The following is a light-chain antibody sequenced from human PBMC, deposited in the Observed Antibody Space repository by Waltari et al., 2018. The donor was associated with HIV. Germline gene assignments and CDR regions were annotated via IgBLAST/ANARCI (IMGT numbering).Light chain of an antibody. CDR3: QAWDGNTAV. CDR1: RLVGEY. CDR2: QNT. J-gene: IGLJ2*01. V-gene: IGLV3-1*01. Sequence: SFELTPPPSVSVYPGQTASITCTGARLVGEYACWYPQNPGQAPVLVIYQNTKRPSGITERFSGSSSGNTATLTISGTQAMDEADYYCQAWDGNTAVFGGGTKLTVL.